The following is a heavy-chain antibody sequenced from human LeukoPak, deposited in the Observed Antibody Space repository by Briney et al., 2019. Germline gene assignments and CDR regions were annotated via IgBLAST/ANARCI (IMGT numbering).Heavy chain of an antibody. J-gene: IGHJ4*02. CDR3: ARALIGYYFDY. V-gene: IGHV3-53*01. CDR2: LYSDGST. D-gene: IGHD2-8*01. Sequence: GGSLRLSCAASGFTVSRNYMSWVRQAPGKGLERVSVLYSDGSTYHADSVKGRFTISRDNSKNSLYLQMNSLRAEDTAVYYCARALIGYYFDYWGQGTLVTVSS. CDR1: GFTVSRNY.